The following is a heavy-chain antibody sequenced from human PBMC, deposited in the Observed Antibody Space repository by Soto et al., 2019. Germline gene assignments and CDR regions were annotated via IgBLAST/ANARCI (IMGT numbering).Heavy chain of an antibody. J-gene: IGHJ4*02. CDR2: ISSSSNSI. Sequence: EVQLVESGGGLVQPGGSLRLSCAASGFTFSRYSMNWVRQAPGKGLEWVSDISSSSNSIYYADSVKGRFTISRDNAKNALHLKMNNLRAEDTAVYYCAIHVECSTTSCISWGQGNLVTVSS. D-gene: IGHD2-2*01. CDR1: GFTFSRYS. CDR3: AIHVECSTTSCIS. V-gene: IGHV3-48*01.